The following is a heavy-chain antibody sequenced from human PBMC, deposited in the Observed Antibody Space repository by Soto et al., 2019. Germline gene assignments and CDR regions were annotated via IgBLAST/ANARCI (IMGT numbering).Heavy chain of an antibody. CDR1: GGSIRSGGYY. CDR2: IYYSGST. J-gene: IGHJ4*02. Sequence: SETLSLTCTVSGGSIRSGGYYWIWIRHHPGKGLEWIGYIYYSGSTYYNPSLKSRVTISVDTSKNQFSLKLSSVTAADTAVYYCARTYRGHYSNPQYYFDYWGQGTLVTVSS. V-gene: IGHV4-31*03. CDR3: ARTYRGHYSNPQYYFDY. D-gene: IGHD4-4*01.